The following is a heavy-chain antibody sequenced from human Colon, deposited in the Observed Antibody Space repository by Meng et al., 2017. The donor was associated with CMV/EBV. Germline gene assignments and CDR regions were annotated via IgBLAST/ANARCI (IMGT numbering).Heavy chain of an antibody. J-gene: IGHJ6*02. CDR2: VYYNGNT. D-gene: IGHD3-22*01. V-gene: IGHV4-59*01. Sequence: GPLRLSCTVAGASIRGYYWSWIRQPPGKGLEWLGNVYYNGNTNNSPSLKSRLAISVDPSKNQFSLRLTSVTSADTAVYFCARTYYYESSGYYSYYYHSGMDVWGQGTPVTVSS. CDR1: GASIRGYY. CDR3: ARTYYYESSGYYSYYYHSGMDV.